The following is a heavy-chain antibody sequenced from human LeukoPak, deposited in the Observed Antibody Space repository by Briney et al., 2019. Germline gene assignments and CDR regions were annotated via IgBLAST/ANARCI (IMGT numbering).Heavy chain of an antibody. CDR1: GFTFSSYG. CDR3: AKGQDSSGWYNWFDP. D-gene: IGHD6-19*01. CDR2: ISGSGGST. Sequence: GGSLRLSCAASGFTFSSYGMSWVRQAPGKGLEWVSAISGSGGSTYYADSVKGRFTISRDNSKDTLYLQMNSLRAEDTAVYYCAKGQDSSGWYNWFDPWGQGTLVTVSS. V-gene: IGHV3-23*01. J-gene: IGHJ5*02.